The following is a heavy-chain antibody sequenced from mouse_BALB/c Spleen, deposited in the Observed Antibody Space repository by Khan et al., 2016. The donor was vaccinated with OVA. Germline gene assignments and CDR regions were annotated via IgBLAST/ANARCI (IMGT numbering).Heavy chain of an antibody. CDR2: ISYSGST. V-gene: IGHV3-2*02. CDR1: GYSITSNYA. D-gene: IGHD1-1*01. Sequence: EVQLQESGPGLVKPSQSLSLTCTVTGYSITSNYAWNWIRQFPGNKLEWMGYISYSGSTNYNPSLKSRISITRDTSKNQFFLQLNSVTTEYTATYYCARGNYYWYAMDYWGQGTSITVSS. CDR3: ARGNYYWYAMDY. J-gene: IGHJ4*01.